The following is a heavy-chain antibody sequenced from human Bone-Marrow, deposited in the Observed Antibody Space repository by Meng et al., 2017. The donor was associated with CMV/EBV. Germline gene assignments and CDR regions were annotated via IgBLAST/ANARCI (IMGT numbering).Heavy chain of an antibody. CDR1: GFTFSSYA. J-gene: IGHJ4*02. CDR2: ISYDGSNK. V-gene: IGHV3-30-3*01. D-gene: IGHD6-6*01. Sequence: GESLKISCAASGFTFSSYAMHWVRQAPGKGLEWVAVISYDGSNKYYADSVKGRFTVSRDNYKNTLYLQMNSLRAEDTAVYFCERGREDSKWLASSSLDYWGQGTLVTVSS. CDR3: ERGREDSKWLASSSLDY.